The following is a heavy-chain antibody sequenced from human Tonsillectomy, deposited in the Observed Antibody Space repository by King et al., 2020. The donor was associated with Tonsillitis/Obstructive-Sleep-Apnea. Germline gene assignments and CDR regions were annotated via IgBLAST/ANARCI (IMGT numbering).Heavy chain of an antibody. D-gene: IGHD3-3*01. V-gene: IGHV3-23*04. Sequence: VQLVESGGGLVQPGGSLRLSCAASGFTFSSYAMSWVRQAPGKGLEWVSAISGSGGSTYYADSVKGRFTISRDNSKNPQYLQMNGLRSEDTAVYYGAKSGYDFWSGYYAFDIWGPGTMVTVSS. CDR2: ISGSGGST. CDR3: AKSGYDFWSGYYAFDI. CDR1: GFTFSSYA. J-gene: IGHJ3*02.